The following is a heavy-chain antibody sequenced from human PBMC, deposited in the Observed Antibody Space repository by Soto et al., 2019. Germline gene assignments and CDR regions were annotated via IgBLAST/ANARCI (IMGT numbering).Heavy chain of an antibody. Sequence: ASVKVSCKASGYTFTSYYMHWVRQAPGQGLEWMGIINPSGGSTSYAQKFQGRVTMTRDTSTSTVYMELSSLRSEDTAVYYCARDLQARVSFAMVRGVMGSFDYWGQGTLVTVSS. CDR2: INPSGGST. CDR3: ARDLQARVSFAMVRGVMGSFDY. J-gene: IGHJ4*02. CDR1: GYTFTSYY. V-gene: IGHV1-46*03. D-gene: IGHD3-10*01.